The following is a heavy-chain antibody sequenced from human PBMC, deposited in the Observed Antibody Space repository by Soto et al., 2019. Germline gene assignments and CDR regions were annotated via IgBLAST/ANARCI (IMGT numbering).Heavy chain of an antibody. CDR1: GFTFSSFV. CDR3: ARDLGYDTSGSSPYYFDY. Sequence: GGSLRLSCAASGFTFSSFVMSWVRQAPGKGLEWISYISYSGSIIYYADSVKGRFTISRDNAKSSLYLQMNSLRDEDTAVYYCARDLGYDTSGSSPYYFDYWGQGTLVTVSS. CDR2: ISYSGSII. D-gene: IGHD3-22*01. V-gene: IGHV3-48*03. J-gene: IGHJ4*02.